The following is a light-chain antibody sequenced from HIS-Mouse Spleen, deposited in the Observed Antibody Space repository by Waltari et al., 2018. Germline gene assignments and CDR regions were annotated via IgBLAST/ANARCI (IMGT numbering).Light chain of an antibody. CDR1: SLRSYY. CDR2: GKN. J-gene: IGLJ2*01. CDR3: NSRDSSGNHLDVV. V-gene: IGLV3-19*01. Sequence: SSELTQDPAVSVALGQTVRITCQGDSLRSYYASWYPEKPGKAPVLVIYGKNNRPSGIPDRFSGSSSGNTASLTITGAQAEDEADYYCNSRDSSGNHLDVVFGGGTKLTVL.